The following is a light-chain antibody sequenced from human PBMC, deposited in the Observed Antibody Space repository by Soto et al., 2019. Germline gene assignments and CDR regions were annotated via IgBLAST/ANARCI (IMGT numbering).Light chain of an antibody. J-gene: IGLJ2*01. CDR2: DVS. Sequence: QSALTQPASVSGSPGKSITISCTGTSSDVGGYNYVSWYQQHPGKAPKLMIYDVSNRPSGVSNRFSGSKSGNTASLTISGLQAEDEADYYCSSYTSSSTLVFGGGTKVTVL. CDR1: SSDVGGYNY. CDR3: SSYTSSSTLV. V-gene: IGLV2-14*01.